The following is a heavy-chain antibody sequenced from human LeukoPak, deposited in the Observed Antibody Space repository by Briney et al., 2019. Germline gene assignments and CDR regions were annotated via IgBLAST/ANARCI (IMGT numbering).Heavy chain of an antibody. CDR3: ARVKDSSGYFDY. CDR2: IQNDASTE. J-gene: IGHJ4*02. D-gene: IGHD3-22*01. CDR1: GFIFSHYG. Sequence: GGSLRLSCAASGFIFSHYGMHWVRQAPGKGLEWVAVIQNDASTENFADSVKGRFTISRDNSKNTLYLQMNSLRAEDTAVYYCARVKDSSGYFDYWGQGTLVTVSS. V-gene: IGHV3-30*02.